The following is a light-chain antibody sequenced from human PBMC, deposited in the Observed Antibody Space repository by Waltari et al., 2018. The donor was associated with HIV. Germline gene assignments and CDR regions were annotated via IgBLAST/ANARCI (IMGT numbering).Light chain of an antibody. Sequence: SYELTQPPSVSASPGPTASIPCSADSLGGKYACWYQQKPAQSPVLVTNKDGNRPSGNPVRFSGFNSANTATLTISRAQAMDEADYYCQAWDSDTPKVFGGGTKLTVL. CDR2: KDG. J-gene: IGLJ2*01. V-gene: IGLV3-1*01. CDR1: SLGGKY. CDR3: QAWDSDTPKV.